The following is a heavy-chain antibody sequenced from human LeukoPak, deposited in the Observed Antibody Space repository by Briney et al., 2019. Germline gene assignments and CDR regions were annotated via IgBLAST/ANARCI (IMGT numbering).Heavy chain of an antibody. CDR3: ARDWVSTIFAVAHAFDI. CDR1: GGSITNYY. D-gene: IGHD3-3*01. J-gene: IGHJ3*02. CDR2: IFTSGSA. V-gene: IGHV4-4*07. Sequence: SETLSLTCTGSGGSITNYYWNWIRQPAGKGLEWIGRIFTSGSANYNPSLESRVTMSVDTSKNQFSLKLGSVTAADTAVYYCARDWVSTIFAVAHAFDIWGQGTMVTVSS.